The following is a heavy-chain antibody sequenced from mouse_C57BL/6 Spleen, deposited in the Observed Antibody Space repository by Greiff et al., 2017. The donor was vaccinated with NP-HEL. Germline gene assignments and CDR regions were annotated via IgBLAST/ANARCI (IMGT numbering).Heavy chain of an antibody. J-gene: IGHJ4*01. Sequence: EVQLQQSGAELVKPGASVKLSCTASGFNIKDYYMHWVKQRTEQGLEWIGRIDPEDGETKYAPKLQGKATLTADTSSNTAYLQLSSLTSEDTSVYYCASQTAQAFYAMDYWGQGTSVTVSS. D-gene: IGHD3-2*02. V-gene: IGHV14-2*01. CDR3: ASQTAQAFYAMDY. CDR2: IDPEDGET. CDR1: GFNIKDYY.